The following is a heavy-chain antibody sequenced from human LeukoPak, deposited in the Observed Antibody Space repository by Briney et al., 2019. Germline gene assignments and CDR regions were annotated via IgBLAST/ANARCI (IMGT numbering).Heavy chain of an antibody. J-gene: IGHJ4*02. Sequence: GGSLRLSCAASGFTFSRDWMHWVRQAPGKGLEWVSVIYSGGSTYYADSVKGRFTISRDNSKNTLYLQMNSLRAEDTAVYYCAGVLLWFGELYFDYWGQGTLVTVSS. CDR2: IYSGGST. CDR3: AGVLLWFGELYFDY. CDR1: GFTFSRDW. D-gene: IGHD3-10*01. V-gene: IGHV3-66*01.